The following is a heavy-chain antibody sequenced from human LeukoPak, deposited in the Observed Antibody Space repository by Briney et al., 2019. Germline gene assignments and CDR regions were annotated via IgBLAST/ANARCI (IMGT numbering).Heavy chain of an antibody. CDR3: ARDTGGAAAGT. Sequence: GGSLRLSCAASGFTFSSSRMHWVRQPPGKGLVWATRINGDGSSTSYADSVKGRFTISRDNADNTLYLQMNSLRAEDTAVYYCARDTGGAAAGTWGQGTLVTVS. D-gene: IGHD6-13*01. V-gene: IGHV3-74*01. J-gene: IGHJ4*02. CDR1: GFTFSSSR. CDR2: INGDGSST.